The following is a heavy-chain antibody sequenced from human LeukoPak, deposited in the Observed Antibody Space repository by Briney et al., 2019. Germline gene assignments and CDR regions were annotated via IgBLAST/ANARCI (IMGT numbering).Heavy chain of an antibody. CDR3: ARQGCITTSSHTIDY. CDR2: IYPVDSET. J-gene: IGHJ4*02. V-gene: IGHV5-51*01. Sequence: TGESLKISCKGSGYTYTKSWIAWVRQMPGKGLKLMGIIYPVDSETRYSPSFEGQVTISVDKSISTSYLQWSSLKASDTAMYYCARQGCITTSSHTIDYWGQGTLVTVSS. D-gene: IGHD2-8*01. CDR1: GYTYTKSW.